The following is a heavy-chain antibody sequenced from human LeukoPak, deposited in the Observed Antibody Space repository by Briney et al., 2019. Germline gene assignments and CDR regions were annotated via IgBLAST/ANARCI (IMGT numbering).Heavy chain of an antibody. CDR3: AILRPEGWFDP. V-gene: IGHV3-21*01. CDR1: GFTFSSYS. Sequence: GGSLRLSCAASGFTFSSYSMNWVRQAPGKGLEWVSSISSSSSYIYYADSVKGRFTISRDNAKNSLYPQMNSLRAEDTAVYYCAILRPEGWFDPWGQGTLVTVSS. D-gene: IGHD1-14*01. J-gene: IGHJ5*02. CDR2: ISSSSSYI.